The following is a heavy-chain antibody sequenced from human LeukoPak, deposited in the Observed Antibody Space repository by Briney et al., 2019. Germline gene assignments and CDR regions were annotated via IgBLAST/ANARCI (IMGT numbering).Heavy chain of an antibody. CDR1: GFTFSSYG. J-gene: IGHJ4*02. D-gene: IGHD3-16*01. CDR2: IRYDGSKE. CDR3: AKDCRYYYVDN. V-gene: IGHV3-30*02. Sequence: GGSLSLSCAASGFTFSSYGMHWVRQAPGKGLEWVAFIRYDGSKEYYADSVKGRFTISRDNSKNTLYLQMNRLKTEDTAVYYCAKDCRYYYVDNWGQGTLVTVSS.